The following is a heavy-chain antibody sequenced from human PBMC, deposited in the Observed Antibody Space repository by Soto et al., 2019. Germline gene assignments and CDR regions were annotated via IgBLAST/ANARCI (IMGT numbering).Heavy chain of an antibody. V-gene: IGHV3-48*02. CDR3: AREKWELHLSAYGMDV. CDR1: GFTFSSYS. J-gene: IGHJ6*02. CDR2: ISSSSRTI. D-gene: IGHD1-26*01. Sequence: EVQLVESGGGLVQPGGSLRLSCAASGFTFSSYSMNWFRQAPGKGLEWVSYISSSSRTIYYEDSVKGRFTISRDNAKHSLYLQMNSLRDEDTAVYYCAREKWELHLSAYGMDVWGQRTTVTVSS.